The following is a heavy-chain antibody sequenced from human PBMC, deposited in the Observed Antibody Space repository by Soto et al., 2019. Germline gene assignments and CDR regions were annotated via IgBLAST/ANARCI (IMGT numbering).Heavy chain of an antibody. D-gene: IGHD3-22*01. Sequence: PGGSLRLSCTASGFTFSNAWMSWVRQAPGKGLEWVGRIKSKTDGGTTDYAAPVKGRFTISRDDSKNTLYLQMNSLKTEDTAVYYCTTPLNYYDSSGYRYWGQGTLVTVSS. CDR3: TTPLNYYDSSGYRY. J-gene: IGHJ4*02. CDR1: GFTFSNAW. CDR2: IKSKTDGGTT. V-gene: IGHV3-15*01.